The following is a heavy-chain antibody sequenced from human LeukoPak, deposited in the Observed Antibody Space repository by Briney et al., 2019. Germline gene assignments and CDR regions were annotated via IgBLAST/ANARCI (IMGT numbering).Heavy chain of an antibody. V-gene: IGHV3-30*02. J-gene: IGHJ4*02. CDR2: IRYDGSDA. CDR3: ANYYGSGSLPFGY. CDR1: GFTFSGYA. D-gene: IGHD3-10*01. Sequence: PGGSLRLSCAASGFTFSGYAMNWVRQAPGKGLEWVAFIRYDGSDAYYADSVKGRFTISRDNSKNTLYLQINSLRVEDTAVYYCANYYGSGSLPFGYWGQGTLVTVSS.